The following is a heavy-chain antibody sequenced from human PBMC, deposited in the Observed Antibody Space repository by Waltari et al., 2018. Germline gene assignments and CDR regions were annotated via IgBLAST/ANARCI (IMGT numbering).Heavy chain of an antibody. CDR1: GYTFRSFD. Sequence: QVQLVQSGAEVKKPGASVRVSCKASGYTFRSFDISWVRQAPGQGLEWVGWVNPISGNSNSGQRFRGRVAMTTDSSVNTAHLELNSLTSEDTAVYYCARAIRNELISDFWGQGTFVAVSS. J-gene: IGHJ4*02. CDR2: VNPISGNS. D-gene: IGHD1-1*01. CDR3: ARAIRNELISDF. V-gene: IGHV1-8*02.